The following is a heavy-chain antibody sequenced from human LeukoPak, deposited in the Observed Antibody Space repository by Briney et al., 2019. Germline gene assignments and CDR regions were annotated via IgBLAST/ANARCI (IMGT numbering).Heavy chain of an antibody. D-gene: IGHD7-27*01. J-gene: IGHJ4*02. CDR1: GFSVITDY. CDR3: ARGWGSFEN. CDR2: LYSSGNT. Sequence: GGSLRLSCAASGFSVITDYMTWVRQAPGKGLEWVSTLYSSGNTYYADAVKGRFTVSRDNSKNTLFLEMSSLRAEDTAVYFCARGWGSFENWGQGTLVAVSS. V-gene: IGHV3-53*01.